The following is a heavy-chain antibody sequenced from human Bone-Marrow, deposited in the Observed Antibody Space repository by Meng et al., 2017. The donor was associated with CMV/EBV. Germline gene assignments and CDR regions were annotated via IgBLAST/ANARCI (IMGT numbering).Heavy chain of an antibody. D-gene: IGHD2-15*01. CDR2: IIPMFGTA. CDR1: GDTFSRYG. CDR3: ARDASAVDWYFDL. J-gene: IGHJ2*01. Sequence: QGQLVESGAGGKMPGALVKVSCKASGDTFSRYGVSWVRQAPGQGLEWMGGIIPMFGTANYAQSFQGRLTITADESRTTAYMELRSLRFDDTAVYYCARDASAVDWYFDLWGRGTLVTVSS. V-gene: IGHV1-69*12.